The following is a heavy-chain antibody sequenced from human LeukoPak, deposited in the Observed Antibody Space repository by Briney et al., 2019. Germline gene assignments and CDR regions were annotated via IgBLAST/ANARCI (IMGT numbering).Heavy chain of an antibody. V-gene: IGHV5-51*01. Sequence: GESLKISCKGSGYSFTSYWIGWVRQMPGKGLEWMGITYPGDSETRYNPAFQGQVTISADKFIGTAYLQWSSLKASDTAVYYCARSYSISSSFDYWGLGALVTVSS. J-gene: IGHJ4*02. CDR2: TYPGDSET. CDR1: GYSFTSYW. CDR3: ARSYSISSSFDY. D-gene: IGHD6-6*01.